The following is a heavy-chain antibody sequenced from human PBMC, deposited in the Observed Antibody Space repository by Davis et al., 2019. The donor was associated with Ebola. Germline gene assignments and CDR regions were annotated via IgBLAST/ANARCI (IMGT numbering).Heavy chain of an antibody. J-gene: IGHJ4*02. CDR2: ITASGGST. V-gene: IGHV3-23*01. CDR1: GFTFSFYA. Sequence: PGGSLRLSCAASGFTFSFYAMNWVRQTPGKGLEWVSVITASGGSTYYADSVKGRFTISRDNYESTLYLQMNSLRAEDTAVYYCTREDWGSSYFDFWGQGTLVTVSS. CDR3: TREDWGSSYFDF. D-gene: IGHD7-27*01.